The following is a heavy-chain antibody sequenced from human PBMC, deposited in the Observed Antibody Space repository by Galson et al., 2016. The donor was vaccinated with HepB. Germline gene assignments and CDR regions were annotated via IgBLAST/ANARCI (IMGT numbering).Heavy chain of an antibody. CDR1: GFTFTDHA. Sequence: SLRLSCAASGFTFTDHAMSWVRLVPGKGLEWVAVVSGNGGTIYYSVPVKGRFTISRDNSKDTLYLQMNSLGPDDTAVYFCANVFWSDPSEGPLRHWGQGTLVSVSS. J-gene: IGHJ1*01. CDR2: VSGNGGTI. V-gene: IGHV3-23*01. CDR3: ANVFWSDPSEGPLRH. D-gene: IGHD3-3*01.